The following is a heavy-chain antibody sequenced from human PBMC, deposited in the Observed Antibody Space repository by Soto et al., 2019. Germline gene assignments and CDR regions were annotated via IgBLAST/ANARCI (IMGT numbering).Heavy chain of an antibody. CDR1: GFTFGSYS. J-gene: IGHJ4*02. CDR2: ISSSSSYI. Sequence: GGSLRLSCAASGFTFGSYSMNWVHQAPGKGLEWVSSISSSSSYIYYADSVKGRFTISRDNAKNSLYLQMNSLRAEDTAVYYCAGDYDFWSGYSETHISSADYWGQGTLVTVSS. D-gene: IGHD3-3*01. V-gene: IGHV3-21*01. CDR3: AGDYDFWSGYSETHISSADY.